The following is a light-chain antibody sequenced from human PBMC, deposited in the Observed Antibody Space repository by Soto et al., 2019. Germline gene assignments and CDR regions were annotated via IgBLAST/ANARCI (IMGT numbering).Light chain of an antibody. V-gene: IGKV3-20*01. J-gene: IGKJ1*01. CDR3: QQYSFKWT. CDR2: GAS. CDR1: ENVRNNY. Sequence: EIVLTQSPGTLSFSQGERATLSCRASENVRNNYLAWYQQKPGQAPRLLISGASKRATGIPDRFSGSGSGTDFTLTINRLEPEDLAVYYCQQYSFKWTFGHGIKVEIX.